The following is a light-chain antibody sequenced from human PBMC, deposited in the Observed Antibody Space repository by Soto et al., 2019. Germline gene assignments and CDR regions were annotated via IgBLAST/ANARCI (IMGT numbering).Light chain of an antibody. CDR1: SSDVGTYNL. CDR3: CSYAGSSTLV. Sequence: QSALTQPASVSGSPGQSITISCTGTSSDVGTYNLVSWYQHHPGKAPKVMVYEGTKRPSGVSDHFSGSKSGNTASLTISGLQAEDEADYYCCSYAGSSTLVFGGGTKLTVL. V-gene: IGLV2-23*01. J-gene: IGLJ3*02. CDR2: EGT.